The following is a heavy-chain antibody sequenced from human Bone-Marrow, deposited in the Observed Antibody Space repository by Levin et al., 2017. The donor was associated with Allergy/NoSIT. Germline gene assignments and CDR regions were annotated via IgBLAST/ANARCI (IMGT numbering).Heavy chain of an antibody. CDR3: TTQFQW. CDR1: GFSLSNAW. Sequence: PSETLSLTCAASGFSLSNAWMNWVRQAPGKGLEWIGRISSKTDGAATDYAAPLKGRFTISRDDSRNMLYLEMNSLKVEDTAVYYCTTQFQWWGQGTLVTVSS. D-gene: IGHD6-19*01. CDR2: ISSKTDGAAT. J-gene: IGHJ4*02. V-gene: IGHV3-15*01.